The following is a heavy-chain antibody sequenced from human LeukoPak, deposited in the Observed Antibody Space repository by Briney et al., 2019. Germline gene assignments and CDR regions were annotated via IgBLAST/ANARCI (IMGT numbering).Heavy chain of an antibody. Sequence: GGSLRLSCAASGFTFSSYAMSWVRQAPGKGLEWVSIIYSGGSIYYLDSVKGRFTISRDNSKNTVYLQMNTLRADDTAVYYCARGHASDGNSFDYWGQGTLVTVSS. V-gene: IGHV3-66*01. J-gene: IGHJ4*02. CDR2: IYSGGSI. CDR1: GFTFSSYA. CDR3: ARGHASDGNSFDY. D-gene: IGHD2-15*01.